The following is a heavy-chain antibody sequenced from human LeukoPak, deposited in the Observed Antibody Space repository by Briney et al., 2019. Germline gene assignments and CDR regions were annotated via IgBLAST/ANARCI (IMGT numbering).Heavy chain of an antibody. J-gene: IGHJ4*02. V-gene: IGHV4-30-4*01. CDR3: ARVTRWAGLDF. D-gene: IGHD2-21*02. Sequence: PSQTLSFTGNGSGGSSSGGDKYWSWIRQPPGKSLEWIGYIYYSGSTYYNPSLKSRLTISVDTSENQFSLHLTSVTAADTAVYFCARVTRWAGLDFWGQGTLVTVSS. CDR1: GGSSSGGDKY. CDR2: IYYSGST.